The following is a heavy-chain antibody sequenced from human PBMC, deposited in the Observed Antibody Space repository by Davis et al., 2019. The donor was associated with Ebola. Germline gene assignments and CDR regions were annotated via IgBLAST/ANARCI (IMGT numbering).Heavy chain of an antibody. CDR3: VRGMARGDFGLDV. CDR1: GCTFTAYY. CDR2: INPNTGGT. Sequence: ASVKVSCKASGCTFTAYYIHWVRQAPGQGLEWMGWINPNTGGTNYAQHFQGRATMTRDTSISTAYVQLSSLRSEDTAVFYCVRGMARGDFGLDVWGQGTTVTVSS. D-gene: IGHD3-10*01. V-gene: IGHV1-2*02. J-gene: IGHJ6*02.